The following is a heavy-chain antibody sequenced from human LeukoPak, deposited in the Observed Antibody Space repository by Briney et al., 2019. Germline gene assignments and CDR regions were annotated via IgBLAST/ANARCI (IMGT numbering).Heavy chain of an antibody. D-gene: IGHD3-10*01. CDR1: GGTFSSYG. CDR3: SRTASGGSGSYYNEDYFYY. CDR2: MILILSIG. V-gene: IGHV1-69*04. J-gene: IGHJ4*02. Sequence: SLTLSCTASGGTFSSYGISWGRQAPGPGLGRMGRMILILSIGTYAQKFQGRVTITSDKSTSTAYMQLSSLVSEAPAVFYCSRTASGGSGSYYNEDYFYYWGQGTLVTASS.